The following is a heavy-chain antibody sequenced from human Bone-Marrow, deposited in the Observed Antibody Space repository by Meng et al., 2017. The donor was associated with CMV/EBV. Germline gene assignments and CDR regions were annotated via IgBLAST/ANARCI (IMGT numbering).Heavy chain of an antibody. CDR1: GFTFGDYA. J-gene: IGHJ4*02. CDR2: IRSKAYGGTT. CDR3: TRGSLGSGSCY. D-gene: IGHD3-3*01. Sequence: GESLKISCTASGFTFGDYAMSWVRQAPGKGLEWVGFIRSKAYGGTTEYAASVKGRFTISRDDSKSIAYLQMNSLKTEDTAVYYCTRGSLGSGSCYWGQVTLVTVSS. V-gene: IGHV3-49*04.